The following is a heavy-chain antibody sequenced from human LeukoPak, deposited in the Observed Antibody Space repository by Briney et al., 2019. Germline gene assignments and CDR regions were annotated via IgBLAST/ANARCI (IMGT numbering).Heavy chain of an antibody. CDR2: MNPNSGNT. CDR3: ARGQYYDILTGYYYYYYGMDV. Sequence: GASVKVSCKASGYTFTSYDINWVRQATGQGLEWMGWMNPNSGNTGYAQKFQGRVTMTRNTSISTAYMELSSLRSEDTAVYYCARGQYYDILTGYYYYYYGMDVWGQGTTVTVSS. V-gene: IGHV1-8*01. CDR1: GYTFTSYD. J-gene: IGHJ6*02. D-gene: IGHD3-9*01.